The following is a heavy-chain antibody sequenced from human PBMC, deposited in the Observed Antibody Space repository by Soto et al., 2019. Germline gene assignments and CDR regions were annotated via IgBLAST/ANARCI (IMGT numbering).Heavy chain of an antibody. D-gene: IGHD6-13*01. CDR1: GVTCITYA. J-gene: IGHJ5*02. V-gene: IGHV3-23*01. CDR3: AKDRYSSSSPSFDP. Sequence: GSRSLSCTAAGVTCITYARNWIRQKPGKGLEWVSAISGSGGSTYYADSVKGRFTISRDNSKNTLYLQMNSLRAEDTAVYYCAKDRYSSSSPSFDPWGQGTLVTVSS. CDR2: ISGSGGST.